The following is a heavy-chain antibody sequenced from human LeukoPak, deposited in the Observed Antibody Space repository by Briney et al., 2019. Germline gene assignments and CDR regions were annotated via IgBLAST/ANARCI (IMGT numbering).Heavy chain of an antibody. CDR1: GGSISSGEYY. CDR2: IYYSGST. D-gene: IGHD3-9*01. J-gene: IGHJ4*02. CDR3: ARGSYDVLTGYSTFGEY. Sequence: SETLSLTCTVSGGSISSGEYYWGWIRQPPGKGLEWIGSIYYSGSTYYNPSLKSRVTVSLDTSKNQFSLKLSSVTAADTAVYYCARGSYDVLTGYSTFGEYWGQGTLLTVSS. V-gene: IGHV4-39*01.